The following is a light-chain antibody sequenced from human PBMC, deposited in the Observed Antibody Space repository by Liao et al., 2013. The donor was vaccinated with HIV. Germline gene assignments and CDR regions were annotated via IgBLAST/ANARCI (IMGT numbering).Light chain of an antibody. CDR3: QAWDSSTGGYV. Sequence: SYELTQPPSVSVSPGQTASITCSGGNLGNDYASWYQQKPGQSPVLVIYQDSKRPSGIPERFSGSNSGNTATLTISGTQAMDEADYYCQAWDSSTGGYVFGTGTKVTVL. V-gene: IGLV3-1*01. CDR2: QDS. J-gene: IGLJ1*01. CDR1: NLGNDY.